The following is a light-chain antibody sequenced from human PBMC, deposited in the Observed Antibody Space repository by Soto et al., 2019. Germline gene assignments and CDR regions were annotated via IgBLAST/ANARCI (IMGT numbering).Light chain of an antibody. CDR1: SSDVGGYNY. Sequence: QSALTQPPSASGSPGQSVAISCTGTSSDVGGYNYVSWYQQHPGKAPKLMIYEVSKRPSVVPDRFSGSKSGNTATLTVSGRQDEDESHYYCSSYAGSRVFGGGTKLTVL. J-gene: IGLJ3*02. V-gene: IGLV2-8*01. CDR3: SSYAGSRV. CDR2: EVS.